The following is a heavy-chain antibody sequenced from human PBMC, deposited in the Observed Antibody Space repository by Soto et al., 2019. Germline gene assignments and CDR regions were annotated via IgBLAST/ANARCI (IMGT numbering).Heavy chain of an antibody. CDR3: ARTNYDFWSGYYEKPFDY. V-gene: IGHV5-51*01. D-gene: IGHD3-3*01. CDR1: GYSFTSYL. J-gene: IGHJ4*02. CDR2: IYPGDSDT. Sequence: PGESLTLSCKGSGYSFTSYLIGCVRQMPGKGLEWMGIIYPGDSDTRYSPSFQGQVTISADKSISTAYLQWSSLKASDTAMYYCARTNYDFWSGYYEKPFDYWGQGTLVTVSS.